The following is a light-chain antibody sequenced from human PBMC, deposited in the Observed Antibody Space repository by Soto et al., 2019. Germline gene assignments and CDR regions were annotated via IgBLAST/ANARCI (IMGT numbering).Light chain of an antibody. Sequence: DILMTQSPSSLSASVGDRVTITCRASQRISTYINWYQQRPGKAPKLLIYAASRLQSGVPSRFSGSGSGTEFALTISSLQREDLATYYCQQTYSTPRSFGQGTKLEIK. V-gene: IGKV1-39*01. J-gene: IGKJ2*01. CDR1: QRISTY. CDR2: AAS. CDR3: QQTYSTPRS.